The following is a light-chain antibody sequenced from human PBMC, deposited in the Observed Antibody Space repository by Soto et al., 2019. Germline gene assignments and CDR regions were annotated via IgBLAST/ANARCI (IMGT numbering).Light chain of an antibody. CDR1: QLIMRKY. Sequence: EIVLRQSPGTLSLSPGERATLSCRASQLIMRKYLAWYQQRFGQAPRLLIYDASRRATGIPDRFSGSGSGTDFTLTISGLEPEDFAVYYCQQYDSSPPITFGQGTRLEIK. CDR3: QQYDSSPPIT. J-gene: IGKJ5*01. V-gene: IGKV3-20*01. CDR2: DAS.